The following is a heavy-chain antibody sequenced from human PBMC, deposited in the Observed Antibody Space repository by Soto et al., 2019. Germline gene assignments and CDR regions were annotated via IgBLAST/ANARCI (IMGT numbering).Heavy chain of an antibody. CDR2: IVVGSGNT. V-gene: IGHV1-58*01. CDR1: GFTFTSSA. Sequence: ASVKVSCKASGFTFTSSAVQWVRQARGQRLEWTGWIVVGSGNTNYAQKFQERVTITRDMSTSTAYMELSSLRSEDTAVYYCAAFPYYGSGSYYSQPYYYYGMDVWGQGTTVTVSS. D-gene: IGHD3-10*01. J-gene: IGHJ6*02. CDR3: AAFPYYGSGSYYSQPYYYYGMDV.